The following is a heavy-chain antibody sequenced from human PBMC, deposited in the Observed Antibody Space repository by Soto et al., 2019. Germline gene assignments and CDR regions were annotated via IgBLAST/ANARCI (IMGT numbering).Heavy chain of an antibody. Sequence: ASVKVSCKASGYTFTSYDINWVRQATGQGLEWMGWMNPNSGNTGYAQKFQGRVTMTRNTSISTAYMELSSLRSEDTAVYYCARAGAKAVCRVIIGYYYYCMDVWGKGTTVTVSS. V-gene: IGHV1-8*01. CDR3: ARAGAKAVCRVIIGYYYYCMDV. CDR2: MNPNSGNT. CDR1: GYTFTSYD. J-gene: IGHJ6*04. D-gene: IGHD1-1*01.